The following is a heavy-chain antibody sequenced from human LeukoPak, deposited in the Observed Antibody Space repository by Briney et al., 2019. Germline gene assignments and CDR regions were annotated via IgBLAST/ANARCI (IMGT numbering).Heavy chain of an antibody. CDR1: GFSFTRYW. V-gene: IGHV5-51*01. J-gene: IGHJ4*02. Sequence: PGESLKISCKGSGFSFTRYWIGWVRQMPGKGLEWMGLIYPGDADTRYSPSFQGQVTISADKSISTAYLQWSSLKASDTAMYYCARRPSLRGYSGYADYWGQGTLVTVSS. D-gene: IGHD5-12*01. CDR2: IYPGDADT. CDR3: ARRPSLRGYSGYADY.